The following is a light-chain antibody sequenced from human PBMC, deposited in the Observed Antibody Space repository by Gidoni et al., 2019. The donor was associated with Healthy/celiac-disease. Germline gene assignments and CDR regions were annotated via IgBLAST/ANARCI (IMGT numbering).Light chain of an antibody. Sequence: DIVLTQSPATLSLSPGERATLSCRASQSVSSYLAWYQQKPGQAPRLLIYDASNRATGTPARFSGSGSGTDFTLTISSLEPEDFAVYYCQQRSNWYTFGQXTKLEIK. V-gene: IGKV3-11*01. CDR3: QQRSNWYT. CDR1: QSVSSY. J-gene: IGKJ2*01. CDR2: DAS.